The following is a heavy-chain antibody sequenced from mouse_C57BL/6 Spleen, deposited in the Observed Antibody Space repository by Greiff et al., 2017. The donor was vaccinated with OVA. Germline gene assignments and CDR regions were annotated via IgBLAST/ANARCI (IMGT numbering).Heavy chain of an antibody. Sequence: EVQLVESGPELVKPGASVKIPCKASGYTFTDYNMDWVKQSHGKSLEWIGDINPNNGGTIYNQKFKGKATLNVDKSSSTAYMELRSLTSEDTAVYYCAREIYYSNYEGYFDVWGTGTTVTVSS. V-gene: IGHV1-18*01. J-gene: IGHJ1*03. D-gene: IGHD2-5*01. CDR1: GYTFTDYN. CDR2: INPNNGGT. CDR3: AREIYYSNYEGYFDV.